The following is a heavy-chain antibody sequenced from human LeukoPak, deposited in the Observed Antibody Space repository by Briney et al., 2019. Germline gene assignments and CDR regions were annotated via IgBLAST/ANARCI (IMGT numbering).Heavy chain of an antibody. CDR2: INHSGST. J-gene: IGHJ5*02. V-gene: IGHV4-34*01. CDR3: ARGLRASFDP. CDR1: GGSFSGYY. Sequence: SETLSLTCAVYGGSFSGYYWSWIRQPPGKGLEWIGEINHSGSTNYNPSLKSRVTISVDTSKNQFSLKLSSVTAADTAVYYCARGLRASFDPWGQGTLVAVSS.